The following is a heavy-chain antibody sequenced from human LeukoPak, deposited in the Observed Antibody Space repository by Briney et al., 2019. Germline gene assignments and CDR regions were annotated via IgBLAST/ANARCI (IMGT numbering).Heavy chain of an antibody. CDR3: ASHGPYCSGGSCFDY. CDR2: IYYSGST. D-gene: IGHD2-15*01. Sequence: SETLSLTCTVSGGSISSYYWSWIRQPPGKGLEWIGYIYYSGSTNYNPSLKSRVTISVDMSKNQFSLKLSSVTAADTAVYYCASHGPYCSGGSCFDYWGQGTLVTVSS. V-gene: IGHV4-59*01. CDR1: GGSISSYY. J-gene: IGHJ4*02.